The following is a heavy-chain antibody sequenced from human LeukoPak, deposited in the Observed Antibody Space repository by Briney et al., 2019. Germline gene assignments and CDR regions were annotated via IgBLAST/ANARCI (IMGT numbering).Heavy chain of an antibody. Sequence: GESLKISCKGSGYSFTSYWIGWVRQMPGKGLEWMGIIYPGDSDTRYSPSFQGQVTISADKSISTAYLQWSSLKASDTAMYYCARQGAACSTSCYSLIDYWGQGTLVTVSS. V-gene: IGHV5-51*01. D-gene: IGHD2-2*02. J-gene: IGHJ4*02. CDR3: ARQGAACSTSCYSLIDY. CDR1: GYSFTSYW. CDR2: IYPGDSDT.